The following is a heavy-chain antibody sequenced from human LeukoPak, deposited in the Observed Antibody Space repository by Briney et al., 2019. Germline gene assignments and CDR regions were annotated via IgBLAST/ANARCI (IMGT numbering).Heavy chain of an antibody. V-gene: IGHV4-34*01. CDR3: ARHRVRNISSSWRPRTYYFDY. D-gene: IGHD6-13*01. CDR1: GGSFSGYY. CDR2: INHSGST. Sequence: SETLSLTYAVYGGSFSGYYWSWIRQPPGKGLEWIGEINHSGSTNYNPSLKSRVTISVDTSKNQFSLKLSSVTAADTAVYYCARHRVRNISSSWRPRTYYFDYWGQGTLVTVSS. J-gene: IGHJ4*02.